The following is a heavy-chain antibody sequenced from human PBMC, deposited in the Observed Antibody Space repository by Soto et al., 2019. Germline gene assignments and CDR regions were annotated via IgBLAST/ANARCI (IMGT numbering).Heavy chain of an antibody. Sequence: PGGSLTISWKGSGYSFTSYWISWVRQMPGKGLEWMGRIDPSDSYTNYSPSFQGHVTISADKSISTAYLKWSSLKASDTAMYYCARRFFGGAARQIPSLDVWGQGTTVTVSS. J-gene: IGHJ6*02. D-gene: IGHD6-6*01. CDR3: ARRFFGGAARQIPSLDV. CDR1: GYSFTSYW. CDR2: IDPSDSYT. V-gene: IGHV5-10-1*01.